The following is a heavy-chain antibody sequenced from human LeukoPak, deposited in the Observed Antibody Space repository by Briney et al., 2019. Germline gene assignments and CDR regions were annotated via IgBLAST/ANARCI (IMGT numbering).Heavy chain of an antibody. CDR1: GYTFTAHF. J-gene: IGHJ4*02. CDR3: ARGGVPGRQLDY. CDR2: INPNTGGT. Sequence: VASVKVSCKTSGYTFTAHFMYWVRQAPGQGLEWMGWINPNTGGTNYAQKFQGRVTMTRDTSSSTAYMELTRLTSDDTAVYYCARGGVPGRQLDYWGPGTLVTVSS. D-gene: IGHD6-13*01. V-gene: IGHV1-2*02.